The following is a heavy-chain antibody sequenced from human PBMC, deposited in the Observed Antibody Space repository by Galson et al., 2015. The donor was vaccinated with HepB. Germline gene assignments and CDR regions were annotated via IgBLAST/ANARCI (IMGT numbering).Heavy chain of an antibody. CDR2: ISSSSSYI. CDR1: GFTFSSYS. J-gene: IGHJ4*02. CDR3: ARDPATTVTTVFFDY. V-gene: IGHV3-21*01. Sequence: SLRLSCAASGFTFSSYSMNWVRQAPGKGLEWVSSISSSSSYIYYADSVKGRFTISRDNAKNSLYLQMNSLRAEDTAVYYCARDPATTVTTVFFDYWGQGTLVTVSS. D-gene: IGHD4-17*01.